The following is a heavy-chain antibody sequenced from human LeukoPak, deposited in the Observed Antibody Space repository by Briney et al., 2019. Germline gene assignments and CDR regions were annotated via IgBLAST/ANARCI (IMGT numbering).Heavy chain of an antibody. CDR1: GFTFSSYA. V-gene: IGHV3-23*01. Sequence: GGSLRLSCAASGFTFSSYAMSWVRQAPGKGLEWVSAISGSGGSTYYADSVKGRFTISRDNSKNTLYLQMNSLRAEDTAVYYCARSPLNYYDSSGYYRTTRLDYWGQGTLVTVSS. CDR3: ARSPLNYYDSSGYYRTTRLDY. J-gene: IGHJ4*02. D-gene: IGHD3-22*01. CDR2: ISGSGGST.